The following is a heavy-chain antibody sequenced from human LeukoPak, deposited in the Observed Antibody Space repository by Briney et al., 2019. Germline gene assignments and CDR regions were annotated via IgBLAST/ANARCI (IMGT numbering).Heavy chain of an antibody. J-gene: IGHJ4*02. CDR1: GGSISSSSYY. CDR2: IYYSGST. CDR3: ARRAYSSGRIDC. D-gene: IGHD6-19*01. Sequence: SETLSLTCTVSGGSISSSSYYWGWIRQPPGKGLEWIGSIYYSGSTYYNPSLKSRVIISVDTSKNQFSLKLTSVTAADTAVYYCARRAYSSGRIDCWGQGTLVTVSS. V-gene: IGHV4-39*01.